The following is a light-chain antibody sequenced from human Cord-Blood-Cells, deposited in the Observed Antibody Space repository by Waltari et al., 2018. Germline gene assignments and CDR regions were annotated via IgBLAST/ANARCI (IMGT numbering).Light chain of an antibody. CDR1: LSDGGGYNY. CDR3: SSYTSSSTYYV. V-gene: IGLV2-14*01. Sequence: QSALTQPASVSGSPGQSITISCTGTLSDGGGYNYVSWYQQHPGKAPKLMIYEVSNRPSGVSNRFSGSKSGNTASLTISGLQAEDEADYYCSSYTSSSTYYVFGTGTKVTVL. J-gene: IGLJ1*01. CDR2: EVS.